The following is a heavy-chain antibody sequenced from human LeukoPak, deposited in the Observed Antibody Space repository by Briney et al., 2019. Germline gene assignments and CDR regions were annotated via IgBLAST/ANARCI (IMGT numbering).Heavy chain of an antibody. CDR3: ARVPLKYDILTGYQPYYFDY. Sequence: KSSETLSLSCTVSGGSISNTIYHWGWIRQPPGKGLEWIGNIYYSGSTYYNPSLKSRVTISIDTSKNQFSLKLNSVTAADTAVYYCARVPLKYDILTGYQPYYFDYWGQGTLVIVSS. J-gene: IGHJ4*02. V-gene: IGHV4-39*01. CDR1: GGSISNTIYH. D-gene: IGHD3-9*01. CDR2: IYYSGST.